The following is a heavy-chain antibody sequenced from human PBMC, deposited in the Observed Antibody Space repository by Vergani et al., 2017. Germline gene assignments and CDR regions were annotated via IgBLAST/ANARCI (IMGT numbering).Heavy chain of an antibody. CDR1: GFTFSVNS. CDR3: ARDRGCATISCYFSGAFDY. V-gene: IGHV3-48*01. CDR2: ISSSSTSI. Sequence: EVQLMESGGGLVRPGGSLRLSCVASGFTFSVNSMNWVRQPPGKGLEWLSYISSSSTSIYYADSVKGRFTISRDNSKNTLILQMNGLRAEDTAVYYCARDRGCATISCYFSGAFDYWGLGTLVSVSS. D-gene: IGHD2-2*01. J-gene: IGHJ4*02.